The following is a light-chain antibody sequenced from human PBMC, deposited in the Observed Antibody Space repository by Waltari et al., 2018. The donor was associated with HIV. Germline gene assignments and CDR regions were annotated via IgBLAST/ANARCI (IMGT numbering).Light chain of an antibody. Sequence: QSALTQPPSVSGSPGQSVPISCTGTSRDVGSYNRVSWYQQPPGTAPQLMIYEVSTRPSGVPDRFSGSKAGNTASLTISGLQAEDEADYYCSSYTSSSTHVVFGGGTKLTVL. CDR2: EVS. J-gene: IGLJ2*01. CDR1: SRDVGSYNR. V-gene: IGLV2-18*02. CDR3: SSYTSSSTHVV.